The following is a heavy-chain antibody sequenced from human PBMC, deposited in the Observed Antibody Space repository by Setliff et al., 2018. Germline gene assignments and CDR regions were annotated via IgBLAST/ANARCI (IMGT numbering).Heavy chain of an antibody. J-gene: IGHJ3*01. Sequence: ASVKVSCKASGYTFTSYAMHWVRQAPGQRLEWMGWINAGNGNTKYSQKFQGRVTITRDTSASTAYMELRSLRSDDTAVYYCARDPLYRENLSRVFDFWGQGTMVTVSS. V-gene: IGHV1-3*01. CDR3: ARDPLYRENLSRVFDF. D-gene: IGHD3-16*02. CDR1: GYTFTSYA. CDR2: INAGNGNT.